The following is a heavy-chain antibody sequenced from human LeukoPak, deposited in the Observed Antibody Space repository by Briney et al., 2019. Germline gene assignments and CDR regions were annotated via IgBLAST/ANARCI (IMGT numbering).Heavy chain of an antibody. CDR3: ARDGDMLATIFDF. CDR1: GGSFSGYY. CDR2: INHSGNT. J-gene: IGHJ4*02. D-gene: IGHD5-12*01. Sequence: SETLSLTCADSGGSFSGYYWSWIRQPPGKGLEWIGEINHSGNTNYNPSLESQVTISVDTSNNQFSLKLSSVTAADTAVYYCARDGDMLATIFDFWGQGTLVTVSS. V-gene: IGHV4-34*01.